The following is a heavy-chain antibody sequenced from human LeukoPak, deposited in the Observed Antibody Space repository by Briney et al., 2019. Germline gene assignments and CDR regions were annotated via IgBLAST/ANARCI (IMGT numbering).Heavy chain of an antibody. Sequence: GGSLRLSCAASGFTFSSYWMSWVRQAPGKGLEWVSSIPRNGGSTYYADSVKGRFTISRDNSKNTLYVQMNSLRVDDKALYYCAKAPRFGDHAGKYFYYYLDVWGKGTTVTVSS. J-gene: IGHJ6*03. CDR2: IPRNGGST. D-gene: IGHD3-16*01. CDR1: GFTFSSYW. V-gene: IGHV3-23*01. CDR3: AKAPRFGDHAGKYFYYYLDV.